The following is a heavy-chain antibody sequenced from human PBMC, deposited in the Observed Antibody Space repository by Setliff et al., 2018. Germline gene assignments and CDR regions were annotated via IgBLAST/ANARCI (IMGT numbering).Heavy chain of an antibody. CDR3: ARTCSGSGCYAGLES. CDR1: GLTLSHYW. CDR2: INFDGTST. Sequence: PGGSLRLSCEGSGLTLSHYWMHWVRQGPGKGLVWVSYINFDGTSTNYADSVKGRFTISRDNSKNTLYLQMNSLRPEDTAVYYCARTCSGSGCYAGLESWGQGTPVTVSS. D-gene: IGHD2-15*01. V-gene: IGHV3-74*01. J-gene: IGHJ4*02.